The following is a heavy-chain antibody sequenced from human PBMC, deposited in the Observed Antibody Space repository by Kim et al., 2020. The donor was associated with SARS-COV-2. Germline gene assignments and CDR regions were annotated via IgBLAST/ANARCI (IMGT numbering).Heavy chain of an antibody. V-gene: IGHV2-5*01. D-gene: IGHD3-16*01. J-gene: IGHJ4*02. CDR3: AHRMMAAPTFDY. Sequence: RYSPSLKSRLTITKDTSKNQVVLTMTNMDPVDTATYYCAHRMMAAPTFDYWGQGTLVTVSS.